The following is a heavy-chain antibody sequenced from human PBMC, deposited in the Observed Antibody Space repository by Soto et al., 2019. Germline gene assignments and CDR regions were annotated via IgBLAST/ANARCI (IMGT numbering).Heavy chain of an antibody. V-gene: IGHV1-3*04. CDR3: ARGYGFGESVDS. CDR1: GYSFTSYT. J-gene: IGHJ4*02. D-gene: IGHD3-10*01. CDR2: TNTGNDNT. Sequence: ASVKVSCKTSGYSFTSYTIHWVRQAPGQRLEWMGWTNTGNDNTKYSQKFQGRVTITRDTSASTAYMEVSSLTSEDTAVYYCARGYGFGESVDSWGQGTLVTVSS.